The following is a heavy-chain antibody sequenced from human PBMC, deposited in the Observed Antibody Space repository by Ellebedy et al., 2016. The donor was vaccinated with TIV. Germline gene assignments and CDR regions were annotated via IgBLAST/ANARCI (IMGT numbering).Heavy chain of an antibody. Sequence: GGSLRLXCAASGFTFSSYAMSWVRQAPGKGLEWVSAISGSGGSKYYADSVKGRFTISRDNSKNTLYLQMNSLRAEDTAVYYCARDRAQTTVTTRGRYYYYYYGMDVWGQGTTVTVSS. CDR2: ISGSGGSK. CDR1: GFTFSSYA. D-gene: IGHD4-17*01. J-gene: IGHJ6*02. CDR3: ARDRAQTTVTTRGRYYYYYYGMDV. V-gene: IGHV3-23*01.